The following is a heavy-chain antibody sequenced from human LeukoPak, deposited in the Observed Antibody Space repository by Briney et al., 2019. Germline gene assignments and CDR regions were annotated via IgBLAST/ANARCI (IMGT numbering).Heavy chain of an antibody. D-gene: IGHD2-15*01. CDR3: AKDLDCSGGTCHKAFDC. Sequence: PGGSLRLSCVASGFTLSTYGMHCVPQAPGKGLEWLAFIRYDGSDKFYGDSVKGRFTTSRDNSKNTLYLQMSRLRVEDTAVYYCAKDLDCSGGTCHKAFDCWGQGTLVTVSS. J-gene: IGHJ4*02. V-gene: IGHV3-30*02. CDR2: IRYDGSDK. CDR1: GFTLSTYG.